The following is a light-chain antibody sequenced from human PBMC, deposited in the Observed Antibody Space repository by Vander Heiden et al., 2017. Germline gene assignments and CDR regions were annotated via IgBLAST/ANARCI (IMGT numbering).Light chain of an antibody. J-gene: IGKJ3*01. CDR1: QSVLYSSNNKNY. V-gene: IGKV4-1*01. CDR3: QQYYSTPFT. CDR2: WAS. Sequence: DIVMTQSPDSLDVSLAESATINCKSSQSVLYSSNNKNYLAWYQQKPGQPPKLLIYWASTRESGVPDRFSGSGSGTDFTLTISSLQAEDVAVYYCQQYYSTPFTFGPGTKVDIK.